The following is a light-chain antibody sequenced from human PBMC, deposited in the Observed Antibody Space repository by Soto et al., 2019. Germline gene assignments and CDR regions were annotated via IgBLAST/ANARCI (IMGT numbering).Light chain of an antibody. CDR3: SSYTSSSPLYV. CDR2: DVS. Sequence: QSVLTQPASVSGSPGQSITISCTGTSSDVGGYNYVSWYQQHPGKAPKLMIYDVSNRPSGVSNRFSGSKSGNTASLTISGLQAEDEADYYCSSYTSSSPLYVFGPGTKVTVL. CDR1: SSDVGGYNY. J-gene: IGLJ1*01. V-gene: IGLV2-14*01.